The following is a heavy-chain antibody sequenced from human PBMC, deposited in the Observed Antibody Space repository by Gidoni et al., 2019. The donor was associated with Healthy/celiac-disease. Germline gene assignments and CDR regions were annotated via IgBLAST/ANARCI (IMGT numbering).Heavy chain of an antibody. D-gene: IGHD6-13*01. J-gene: IGHJ2*01. CDR3: ARDHVAAAGLPPFGWYFDL. V-gene: IGHV3-21*01. CDR2: ISSSSSYI. Sequence: CPASGFTFSSYSMNWVRQAPGKGLEWVSSISSSSSYIYYADSVKGRFTISRDNAKNSLYLQMNSLRAEDTAVYYCARDHVAAAGLPPFGWYFDLWGRGTLVTISS. CDR1: GFTFSSYS.